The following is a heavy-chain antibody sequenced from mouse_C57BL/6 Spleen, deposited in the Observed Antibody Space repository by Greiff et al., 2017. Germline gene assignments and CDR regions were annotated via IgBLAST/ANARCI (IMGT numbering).Heavy chain of an antibody. CDR1: GFTFRDYY. J-gene: IGHJ1*03. V-gene: IGHV5-16*01. Sequence: EVQLVESEGGLVQPGSSMKLSCTASGFTFRDYYMAWVRQVPEQGLEWVANINYDGSSTYYLDSLKSRFIISRDNAKNILYLQLRSLKSEATATYSCARDGRFGYFDVWGTGTTVTVSS. CDR3: ARDGRFGYFDV. D-gene: IGHD4-1*01. CDR2: INYDGSST.